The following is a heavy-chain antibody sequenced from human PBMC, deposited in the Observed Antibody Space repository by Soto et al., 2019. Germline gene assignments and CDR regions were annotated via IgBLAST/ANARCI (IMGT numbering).Heavy chain of an antibody. V-gene: IGHV3-23*01. J-gene: IGHJ3*01. D-gene: IGHD6-19*01. CDR3: VKEGSGWDSRGSLDF. Sequence: ALRLSCAASGLTSSNYDLTWIRQALGKGLEWVGGISGTGGSAYHADSVKGQLTISRDNSKNTLYLQMNSLRAEDTAIYYCVKEGSGWDSRGSLDFWGRGTMVTVSS. CDR1: GLTSSNYD. CDR2: ISGTGGSA.